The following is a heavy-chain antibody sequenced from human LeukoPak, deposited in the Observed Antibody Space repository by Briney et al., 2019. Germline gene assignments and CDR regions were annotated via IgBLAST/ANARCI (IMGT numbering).Heavy chain of an antibody. V-gene: IGHV4-39*02. CDR1: GGSISSSSYY. Sequence: SETLSLTCTVSGGSISSSSYYWGWIRQPPGKGLEWIGSIYYSGSTYYNPSLKSRVTISVDTSKNQFSLKLSSVTAADTAVYYCAREVLRFLEWLPSYDAFDIWGQGTMVTVSS. CDR3: AREVLRFLEWLPSYDAFDI. J-gene: IGHJ3*02. CDR2: IYYSGST. D-gene: IGHD3-3*01.